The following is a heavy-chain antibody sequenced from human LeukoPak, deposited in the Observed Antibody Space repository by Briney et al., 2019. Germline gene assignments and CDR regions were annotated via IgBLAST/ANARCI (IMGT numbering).Heavy chain of an antibody. V-gene: IGHV1-69*05. CDR3: SRGYCSGGSCHDGLDI. J-gene: IGHJ3*02. CDR2: IISIFGTA. D-gene: IGHD2-15*01. Sequence: SVKVSCKASGGTLSSYASSWVRQAPVQVLERMGRIISIFGTANYAQKFQGTVTIATDESTSTRYMELSSLRSADTAVYYCSRGYCSGGSCHDGLDIWGQGTMVTVSS. CDR1: GGTLSSYA.